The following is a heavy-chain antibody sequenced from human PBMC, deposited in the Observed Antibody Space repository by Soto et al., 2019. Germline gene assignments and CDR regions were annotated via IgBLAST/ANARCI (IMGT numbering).Heavy chain of an antibody. D-gene: IGHD6-13*01. CDR3: AKARHSTSWYGLEADL. CDR2: ISYGGDNK. V-gene: IGHV3-30*09. J-gene: IGHJ4*02. Sequence: QVQLVESGGGVVQPGRPLRLSCAASGFIFSDYAMHWVRQAPGKGLEWVAVISYGGDNKYYADSVRGRFVISRDNLKNTLDLQMNSLNPEDTAVYHCAKARHSTSWYGLEADLWGQGTLVTVSS. CDR1: GFIFSDYA.